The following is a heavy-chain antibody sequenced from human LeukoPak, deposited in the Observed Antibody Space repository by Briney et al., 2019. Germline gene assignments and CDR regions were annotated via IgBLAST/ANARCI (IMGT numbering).Heavy chain of an antibody. Sequence: GGSLTLSCAASGFTFDDYGMNWVRQAPGKGLEGVSGINWNGGRTAYVDSVKGRFTVSRDNAKNSLYLQMNSLKAEDTALYYCARDEVGATHMWGYFDLWGRGTLVTVSS. CDR2: INWNGGRT. CDR1: GFTFDDYG. V-gene: IGHV3-20*04. D-gene: IGHD1-26*01. J-gene: IGHJ2*01. CDR3: ARDEVGATHMWGYFDL.